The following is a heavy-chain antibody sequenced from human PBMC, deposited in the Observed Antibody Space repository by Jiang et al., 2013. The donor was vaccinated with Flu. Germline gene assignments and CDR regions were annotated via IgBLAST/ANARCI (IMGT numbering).Heavy chain of an antibody. J-gene: IGHJ4*02. D-gene: IGHD6-19*01. Sequence: QLVESGGGVVQPGRSLRLSCAASGFTFSSYAMHWVRQAPGKGLEWVAVISYDGSNKYYADSVKGRFTISRDNSKNTLYLQMNSLRAEDTAVYYCARTVLAVAGHNQPDYWGQGTLVTVSS. CDR2: ISYDGSNK. CDR1: GFTFSSYA. CDR3: ARTVLAVAGHNQPDY. V-gene: IGHV3-30-3*01.